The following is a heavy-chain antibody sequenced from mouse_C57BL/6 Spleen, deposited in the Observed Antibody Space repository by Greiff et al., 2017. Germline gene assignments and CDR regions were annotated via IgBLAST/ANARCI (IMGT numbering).Heavy chain of an antibody. Sequence: EVQLQQSGPELVKPGASVKISCKASGYTFTDYYMNWVKQSHGKSLEWIGDINPNNGGTSYNQKFKGKATLTVDTSSSTAYMELRSLTSEDSAVYYCARYGYSLYAMDYWGQGTSVTVSS. CDR2: INPNNGGT. CDR3: ARYGYSLYAMDY. CDR1: GYTFTDYY. J-gene: IGHJ4*01. V-gene: IGHV1-26*01. D-gene: IGHD2-2*01.